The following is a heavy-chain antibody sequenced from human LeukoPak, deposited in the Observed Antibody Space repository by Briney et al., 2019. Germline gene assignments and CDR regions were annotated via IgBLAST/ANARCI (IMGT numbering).Heavy chain of an antibody. V-gene: IGHV1-2*02. CDR1: GYNFIDYY. Sequence: ASVKVSCKTSGYNFIDYYVYWVRQAPGQRLEWMGWINPNGGGTNYAQKLQGRVTMTTDTSTSTAYMELRSLRSDDTAVYYCARGGYSGYDRSGDYWGQGTLVTVSS. CDR3: ARGGYSGYDRSGDY. CDR2: INPNGGGT. J-gene: IGHJ4*02. D-gene: IGHD5-12*01.